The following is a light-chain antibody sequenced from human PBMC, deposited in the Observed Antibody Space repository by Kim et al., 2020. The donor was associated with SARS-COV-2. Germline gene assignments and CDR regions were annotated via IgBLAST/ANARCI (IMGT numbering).Light chain of an antibody. V-gene: IGLV1-44*01. CDR2: SNN. CDR1: SSNIGSNT. CDR3: AAWDDSLNGLV. J-gene: IGLJ2*01. Sequence: QSVLTQPPSASGTPGQRVTISCSGSSSNIGSNTVNWYQQLPGTAPKLLIYSNNQRPSGVPDRYSGSKSVTSASLDISGLQSEDEADYYCAAWDDSLNGLVFGGGTKLSVL.